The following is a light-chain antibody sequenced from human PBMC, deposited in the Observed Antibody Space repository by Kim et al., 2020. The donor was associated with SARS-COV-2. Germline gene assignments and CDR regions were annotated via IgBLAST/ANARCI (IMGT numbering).Light chain of an antibody. Sequence: GGTVTLTCGLRYRSVLHGNYPCWYQQAPVQPPRTLIYDTKTRSSGFPNRFSGSIVGNKAALTITGAQADDECDYYCALYLGRGILMFGVGTQLSVL. CDR3: ALYLGRGILM. J-gene: IGLJ3*02. CDR2: DTK. CDR1: YRSVLHGNY. V-gene: IGLV8-61*01.